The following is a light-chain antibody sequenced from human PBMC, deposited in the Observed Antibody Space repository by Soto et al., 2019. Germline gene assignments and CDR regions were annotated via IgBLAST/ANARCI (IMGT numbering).Light chain of an antibody. CDR1: DSNIGSNT. CDR2: SIN. CDR3: SAWDDSLNGVV. V-gene: IGLV1-44*01. J-gene: IGLJ2*01. Sequence: QSVLTQLPSASGTPGQRVTISCSGSDSNIGSNTVNWYQQVPGAAPRLLIYSINQRPSGVPDRFSGSKSGTSASLAISGLQSEDEAEYYCSAWDDSLNGVVFGGGTKLTVL.